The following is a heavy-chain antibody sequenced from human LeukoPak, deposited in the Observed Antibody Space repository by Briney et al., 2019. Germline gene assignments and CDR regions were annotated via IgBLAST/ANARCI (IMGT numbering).Heavy chain of an antibody. D-gene: IGHD6-13*01. V-gene: IGHV1-69*16. CDR3: ARDHPTAAGPEAFDY. J-gene: IGHJ4*02. CDR2: IIPIHGTA. Sequence: SVKVSCKTSGGTFSSYTINWVRQAPGQGLEWMGGIIPIHGTANYAQKFQGRVTITADESTSTAYMELSSLRSEDTAVYYCARDHPTAAGPEAFDYWGQGTLVTVSS. CDR1: GGTFSSYT.